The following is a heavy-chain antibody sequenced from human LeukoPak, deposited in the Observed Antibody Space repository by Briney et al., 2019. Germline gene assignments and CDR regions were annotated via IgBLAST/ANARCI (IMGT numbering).Heavy chain of an antibody. Sequence: PGGSLRLSCAASGFTFSSYSMNWVRQAPGKGLEWVSSISSSSSYIYYADSVKGRFTISRDNAKNSLYLQMNSLRAEDTAVYYCARGVLWFGELLPPEPWGQGTLVTVSS. CDR3: ARGVLWFGELLPPEP. V-gene: IGHV3-21*01. CDR1: GFTFSSYS. CDR2: ISSSSSYI. D-gene: IGHD3-10*01. J-gene: IGHJ5*02.